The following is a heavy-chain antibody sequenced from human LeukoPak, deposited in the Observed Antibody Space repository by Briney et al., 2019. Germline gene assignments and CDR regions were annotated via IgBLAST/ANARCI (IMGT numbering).Heavy chain of an antibody. J-gene: IGHJ4*02. CDR1: GFTFSSYS. Sequence: GGSLRLSCAASGFTFSSYSMNWVGQAPGKGLEWISYISSSSSTTYYAVSVKGRFTISRDNAKNSLYLQMNSLRDEDTAVYYCARGRTYVDYWGQGTLVTVSS. CDR2: ISSSSSTT. CDR3: ARGRTYVDY. V-gene: IGHV3-48*02.